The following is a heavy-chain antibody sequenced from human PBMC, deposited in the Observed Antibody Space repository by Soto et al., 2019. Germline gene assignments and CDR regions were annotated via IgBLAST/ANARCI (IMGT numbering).Heavy chain of an antibody. Sequence: SGGSLRLSCEGSGFTFNIHWMTWVRQAPGKGLEWVASIKHDGTEEYYVDSVKGRFTISRDNARNSVFLQLNSLRAEDTAVYYCARDSRGANFDHWGQGALVTVSS. CDR1: GFTFNIHW. CDR3: ARDSRGANFDH. V-gene: IGHV3-7*01. D-gene: IGHD2-15*01. CDR2: IKHDGTEE. J-gene: IGHJ4*02.